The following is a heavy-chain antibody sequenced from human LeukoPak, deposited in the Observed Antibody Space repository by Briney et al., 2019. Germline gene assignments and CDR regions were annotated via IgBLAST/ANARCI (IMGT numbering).Heavy chain of an antibody. CDR2: ISGSGGST. J-gene: IGHJ4*02. Sequence: GGSLRLSCAASGFTFSSYAMSWVRQAPGKGLEWVSAISGSGGSTYYADSVKGRFTISRDNSKNTLYLQMNSLRAEDTAVYYCAKLSLPYYDFWSLDYWGQGTLVTVSS. V-gene: IGHV3-23*01. CDR1: GFTFSSYA. D-gene: IGHD3-3*01. CDR3: AKLSLPYYDFWSLDY.